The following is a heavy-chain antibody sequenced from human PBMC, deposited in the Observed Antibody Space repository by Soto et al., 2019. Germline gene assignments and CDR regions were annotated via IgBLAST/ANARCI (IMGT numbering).Heavy chain of an antibody. J-gene: IGHJ3*02. D-gene: IGHD6-19*01. CDR2: IIPILGIA. V-gene: IGHV1-69*04. Sequence: SVKVSCKASGGTFSSYTISWVRQAPGQGLEWMGRIIPILGIANYAQKFQGRVTITADKSTSTAYMELSSLRSEDTAVYYCAREATYSSGWYLAFDIWGQGTMVTVS. CDR3: AREATYSSGWYLAFDI. CDR1: GGTFSSYT.